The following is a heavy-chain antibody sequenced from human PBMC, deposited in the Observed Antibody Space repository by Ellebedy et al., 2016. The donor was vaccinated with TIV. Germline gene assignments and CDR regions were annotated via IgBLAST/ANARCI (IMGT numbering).Heavy chain of an antibody. CDR2: IYYSGST. D-gene: IGHD6-13*01. Sequence: SETLSLTCTVSGGSISSSSYYWGWIRQPPGKGLEWIGSIYYSGSTYYNPSLKSRVTISVDTSKNQFSLKLSSVTAADTAVYYCARAGEQQLVRGYYFDYWGQGTLATVSS. CDR3: ARAGEQQLVRGYYFDY. J-gene: IGHJ4*02. CDR1: GGSISSSSYY. V-gene: IGHV4-39*07.